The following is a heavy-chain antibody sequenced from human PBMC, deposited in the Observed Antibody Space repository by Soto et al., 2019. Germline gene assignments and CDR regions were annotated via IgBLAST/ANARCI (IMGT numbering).Heavy chain of an antibody. D-gene: IGHD5-18*01. CDR3: ARDLRVYSYPHWGYFDL. J-gene: IGHJ2*01. CDR1: GYTFTSYY. Sequence: QVQLVQSGAEVKKPGASVKVSCKASGYTFTSYYMHWVLQAPGQGLEWMGIINRSGGSPSYAQKFQCRVTMTRATSTSRVYRERSSMRSEDTAVYYCARDLRVYSYPHWGYFDLWGRGTLVPVSS. CDR2: INRSGGSP. V-gene: IGHV1-46*03.